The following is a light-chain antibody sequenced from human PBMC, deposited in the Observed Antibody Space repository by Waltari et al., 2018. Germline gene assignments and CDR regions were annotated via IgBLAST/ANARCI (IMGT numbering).Light chain of an antibody. CDR2: TAS. V-gene: IGKV1-9*01. J-gene: IGKJ3*01. CDR3: QQHSALSFT. Sequence: DIQMTQSPSSLSASVGDRVTITCRASQDIRRWLAWYQQKPGKAPKLLISTASTLQSGVPSRFRGSGSGTDFTLTINGLQPEDFATYYCQQHSALSFTFGPGTKLDFK. CDR1: QDIRRW.